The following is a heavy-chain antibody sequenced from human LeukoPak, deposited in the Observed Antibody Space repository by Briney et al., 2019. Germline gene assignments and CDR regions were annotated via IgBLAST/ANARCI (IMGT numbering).Heavy chain of an antibody. D-gene: IGHD6-19*01. CDR3: ARSLSSAWYAYDY. V-gene: IGHV4-59*01. J-gene: IGHJ4*02. Sequence: KPSETLSLTCTVSGGSISSDYWSWIRQPPGKGLEWIGYIYHSGSTNYNPSLKSRVTVLVDTSKNQSSLKLNSVTAADTAVYYCARSLSSAWYAYDYWGQGTLVTVSS. CDR2: IYHSGST. CDR1: GGSISSDY.